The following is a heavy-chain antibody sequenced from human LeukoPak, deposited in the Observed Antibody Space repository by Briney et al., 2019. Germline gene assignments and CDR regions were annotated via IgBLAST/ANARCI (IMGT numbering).Heavy chain of an antibody. J-gene: IGHJ5*02. CDR2: IKSKTDGGTT. D-gene: IGHD5-12*01. Sequence: GGSLRLSCAASGFTFSSYSMSWVRQAPGKGLEWVGRIKSKTDGGTTDYAAPVKGRFTISRDDSKNTLYLQMNSLKTEDTAVYYCTTDPKPLGIVATIPQNWFDPWGQGTLVTVSS. V-gene: IGHV3-15*01. CDR3: TTDPKPLGIVATIPQNWFDP. CDR1: GFTFSSYS.